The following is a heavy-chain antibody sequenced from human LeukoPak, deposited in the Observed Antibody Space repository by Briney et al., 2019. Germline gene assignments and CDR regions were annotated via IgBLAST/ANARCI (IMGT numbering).Heavy chain of an antibody. D-gene: IGHD4-17*01. CDR1: GYTFTSYY. Sequence: ASVKVSCKASGYTFTSYYMHWVRQAPAQGLEWMGIINPSGGSTSYAQKFQGRVTMTRDTSTSTVYMELSSLRSEDTAVYYCARDYGDYGGGNWFDPWGQGTLVTVSS. CDR3: ARDYGDYGGGNWFDP. J-gene: IGHJ5*02. CDR2: INPSGGST. V-gene: IGHV1-46*01.